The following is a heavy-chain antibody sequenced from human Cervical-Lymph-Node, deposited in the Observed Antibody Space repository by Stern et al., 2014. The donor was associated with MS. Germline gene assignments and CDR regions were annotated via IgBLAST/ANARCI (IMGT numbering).Heavy chain of an antibody. D-gene: IGHD4-17*01. CDR3: ARGGAVTSSEYYFDY. CDR1: GFTFSYHA. V-gene: IGHV3-30*01. CDR2: ISYDGSDN. Sequence: QVQLVESGGGVVQPGRSLRLSCAASGFTFSYHAMHWVRQAPGKGLEWVAVISYDGSDNYYAGSLKGRFTLSRDNSKNTLYLQMNSLRAEDTAVYYCARGGAVTSSEYYFDYWGQGTLVTVSS. J-gene: IGHJ4*02.